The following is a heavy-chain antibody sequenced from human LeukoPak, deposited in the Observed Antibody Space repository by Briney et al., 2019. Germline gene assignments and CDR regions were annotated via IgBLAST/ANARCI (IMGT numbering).Heavy chain of an antibody. CDR3: AKRNGL. CDR2: INHSGST. D-gene: IGHD1-1*01. V-gene: IGHV4-34*01. CDR1: GGSFSGYY. Sequence: PSETLSLTCAVYGGSFSGYYWSWIRQPPGKGLEWIGEINHSGSTNYNPSLKSRVTISVDTSKNQFSLKLSSVTAADMAVYYCAKRNGLWGQGTLVTVSS. J-gene: IGHJ4*02.